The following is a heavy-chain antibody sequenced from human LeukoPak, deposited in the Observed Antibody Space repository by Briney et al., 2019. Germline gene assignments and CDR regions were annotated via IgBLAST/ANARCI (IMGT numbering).Heavy chain of an antibody. D-gene: IGHD2-2*01. V-gene: IGHV4-61*01. Sequence: SETLSLTCTVSGGSVSSDSYYWSWIRQPPGKGPEWIGYIYNSGSTNYNPSLKSRVTISVDTSKNQFSLKLSSVTAADTAMYYCAREVGYCTTSSCSSGYYGMDVWGQGTTVTVSS. CDR3: AREVGYCTTSSCSSGYYGMDV. CDR1: GGSVSSDSYY. CDR2: IYNSGST. J-gene: IGHJ6*02.